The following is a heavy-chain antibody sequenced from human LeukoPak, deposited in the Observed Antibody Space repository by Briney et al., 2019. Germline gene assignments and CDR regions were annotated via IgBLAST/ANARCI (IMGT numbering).Heavy chain of an antibody. Sequence: SETQSLTCTVSGGSISSSSYYWGWIRQPPGKGLEWIGSIYYSGSTYYNPSLKSRVTISVDTSKNQFSLKLSSVTAADTAVYYCARRPYYDFWSGYRFDPWGQGTLVTVSS. CDR2: IYYSGST. CDR1: GGSISSSSYY. D-gene: IGHD3-3*01. J-gene: IGHJ5*02. V-gene: IGHV4-39*01. CDR3: ARRPYYDFWSGYRFDP.